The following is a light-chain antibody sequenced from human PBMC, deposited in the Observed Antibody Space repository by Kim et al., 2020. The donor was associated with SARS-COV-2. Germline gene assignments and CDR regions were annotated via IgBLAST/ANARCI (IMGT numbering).Light chain of an antibody. J-gene: IGKJ1*01. CDR3: HHYGSTGST. V-gene: IGKV3-20*01. CDR2: VAS. Sequence: EIVLTQSPGTLSLSLGERATLSCRASQSVSSNYLTWYQQKPGQAPRLVMYVASSRATGIPDRFSGSWSGTDFTLTISRLEPEDFAVYFCHHYGSTGSTFGRGTKVDIK. CDR1: QSVSSNY.